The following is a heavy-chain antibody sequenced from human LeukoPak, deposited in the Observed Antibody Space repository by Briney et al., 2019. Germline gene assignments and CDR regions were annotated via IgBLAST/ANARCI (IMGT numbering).Heavy chain of an antibody. D-gene: IGHD5-24*01. J-gene: IGHJ4*02. CDR3: AREYLDGYNLDYYFDY. CDR2: IIPIFGTA. CDR1: GGTFSSYA. V-gene: IGHV1-69*13. Sequence: SVTVSCTASGGTFSSYAISWVRQAPGQGLEWMGGIIPIFGTANYAQKFQGRVTITADESTSTAYMELSSLRSEDTAVYYCAREYLDGYNLDYYFDYWGQGTLVTVSS.